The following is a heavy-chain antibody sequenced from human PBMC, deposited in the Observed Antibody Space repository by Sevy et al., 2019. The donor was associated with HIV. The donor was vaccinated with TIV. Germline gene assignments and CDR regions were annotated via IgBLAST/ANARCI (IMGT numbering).Heavy chain of an antibody. CDR1: GFTFSSYA. V-gene: IGHV3-30-3*01. CDR3: ASVYYYDSSGYLSYSDY. D-gene: IGHD3-22*01. Sequence: GGSLRLSCAASGFTFSSYAMHWVRQAPGKGLEWVAVISYDGSNKYYADSVKGRFTISRDNSKNTLYLQMNSLRAEDTAVYYCASVYYYDSSGYLSYSDYWGQGTLVTVSS. J-gene: IGHJ4*02. CDR2: ISYDGSNK.